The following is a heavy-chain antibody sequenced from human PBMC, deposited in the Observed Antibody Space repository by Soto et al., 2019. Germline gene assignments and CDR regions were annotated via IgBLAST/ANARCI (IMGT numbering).Heavy chain of an antibody. CDR2: IIPILGIA. V-gene: IGHV1-69*02. Sequence: SVKVSCKASGGTFSSYTISWVRQAPGQGLEWMGRIIPILGIANYAQKFQGRVTITADKSTSTAYMELSSLRSEDTAVYYCARAKLELHAFDIWGQGTMVTVSS. CDR3: ARAKLELHAFDI. J-gene: IGHJ3*02. CDR1: GGTFSSYT. D-gene: IGHD1-7*01.